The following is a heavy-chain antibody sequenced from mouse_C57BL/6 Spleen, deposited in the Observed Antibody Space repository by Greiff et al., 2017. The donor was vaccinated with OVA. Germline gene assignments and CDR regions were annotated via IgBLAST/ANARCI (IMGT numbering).Heavy chain of an antibody. Sequence: EVMLVESGGGLVKPGGSLKLSCAASGFTFSSYAMSWVRQTPEKRLEWVATISDGGSYTYYPDNVKGRFTISRDNAKNNLYLQMSHLKSEDTAMYYCARERGGRLRYFDYWGQGTTLTVSS. CDR2: ISDGGSYT. D-gene: IGHD1-1*01. CDR1: GFTFSSYA. V-gene: IGHV5-4*01. J-gene: IGHJ2*01. CDR3: ARERGGRLRYFDY.